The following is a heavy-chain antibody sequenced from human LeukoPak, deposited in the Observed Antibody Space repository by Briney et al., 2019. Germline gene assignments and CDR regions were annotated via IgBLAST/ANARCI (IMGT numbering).Heavy chain of an antibody. CDR3: AGIATTVTRGDYYGMDV. Sequence: ASVKVSCKASGYTFTSYGISWVRQAPGQGLEWVGWISAYNGNTNYAQKLQGRVTMTTDTSTSTAYMELRSLRSDDTAVYYCAGIATTVTRGDYYGMDVWGQGTTVTVSS. J-gene: IGHJ6*02. V-gene: IGHV1-18*01. D-gene: IGHD4-17*01. CDR1: GYTFTSYG. CDR2: ISAYNGNT.